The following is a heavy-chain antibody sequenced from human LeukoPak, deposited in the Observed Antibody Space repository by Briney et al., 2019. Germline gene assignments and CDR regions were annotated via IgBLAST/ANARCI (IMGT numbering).Heavy chain of an antibody. V-gene: IGHV3-23*01. D-gene: IGHD4-17*01. Sequence: GGSLRLSCAASGFTFSSYAMTWVRQAPGKGLEWVSSFSFNGESTYYADSVKGRFTISRDNSKNTLYLQMNSLRAEDTAVYYCAKDHGDRSGTDYWGQGTLVTVSS. CDR3: AKDHGDRSGTDY. CDR1: GFTFSSYA. J-gene: IGHJ4*02. CDR2: FSFNGEST.